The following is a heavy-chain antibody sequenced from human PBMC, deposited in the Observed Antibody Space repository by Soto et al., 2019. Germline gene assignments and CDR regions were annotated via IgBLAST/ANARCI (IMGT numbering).Heavy chain of an antibody. CDR1: GGSFSVYY. J-gene: IGHJ4*02. CDR3: ARAYGGNVFDY. V-gene: IGHV4-34*01. Sequence: PSDTLSLTCAVYGGSFSVYYWSWIRQPPGKGLEWIGDINHSGSTNYNPSLKSRVTISVDTSKNQFSLQLSSVTAADTAVYFCARAYGGNVFDYWGQGTLVTVS. CDR2: INHSGST. D-gene: IGHD4-17*01.